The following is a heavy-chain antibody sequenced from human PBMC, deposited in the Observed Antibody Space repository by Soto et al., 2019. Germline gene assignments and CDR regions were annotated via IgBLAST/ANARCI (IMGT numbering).Heavy chain of an antibody. CDR2: YSGFT. D-gene: IGHD4-17*01. V-gene: IGHV4-59*01. J-gene: IGHJ4*02. Sequence: PSETLSLTCTVSGGSITTYQWSWIRQPPGKGLEWIGGYSGFTNYNPSLERRATISVDHSKNQFFLTLRSVTAADTAVYYCARDYGDYSFFFDYWGQGALVTVS. CDR3: ARDYGDYSFFFDY. CDR1: GGSITTYQ.